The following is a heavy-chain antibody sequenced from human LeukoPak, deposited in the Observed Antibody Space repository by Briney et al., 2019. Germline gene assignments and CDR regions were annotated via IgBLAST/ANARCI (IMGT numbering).Heavy chain of an antibody. CDR2: SYPGDSDT. D-gene: IGHD2-15*01. Sequence: GGSLRLSCAASGFTFSSYAMSWVRQAPGKGLEWMGISYPGDSDTRYSPSFQGQVTISADKSISTTYLQWSSLKASDTAMYYCERHPLGYCSGGSCYNDAFDIWGQGTMVTVSS. CDR1: GFTFSSYA. V-gene: IGHV5-51*01. CDR3: ERHPLGYCSGGSCYNDAFDI. J-gene: IGHJ3*02.